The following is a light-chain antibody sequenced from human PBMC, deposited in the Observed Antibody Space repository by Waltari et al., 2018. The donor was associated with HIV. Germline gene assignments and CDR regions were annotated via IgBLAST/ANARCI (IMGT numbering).Light chain of an antibody. CDR3: QSYDSTLSGWV. V-gene: IGLV1-40*01. Sequence: QSVLTQPPSVSGAPGQRVTISCTGTSSHLGANYDVHWYRQLPGTAPQVLIYGNTNRPSGVPDRFSGSKSGTSASLAITGLQPEDESDYHCQSYDSTLSGWVFGGGTKLTVL. CDR1: SSHLGANYD. J-gene: IGLJ3*02. CDR2: GNT.